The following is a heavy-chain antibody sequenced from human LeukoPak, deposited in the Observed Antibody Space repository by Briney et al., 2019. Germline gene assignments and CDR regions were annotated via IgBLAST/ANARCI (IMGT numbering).Heavy chain of an antibody. CDR1: GFTFGDYA. Sequence: GGSLRLSCTASGFTFGDYAMSWVRQAPGKGLEWVGFIRSKAYGGTTEYAASVKGRFTVSRDDSKSIAYLQMNSLKTEDTAVYYCTRERYSGSYYGYWGQGTLVTVSS. J-gene: IGHJ4*02. D-gene: IGHD1-26*01. CDR2: IRSKAYGGTT. CDR3: TRERYSGSYYGY. V-gene: IGHV3-49*04.